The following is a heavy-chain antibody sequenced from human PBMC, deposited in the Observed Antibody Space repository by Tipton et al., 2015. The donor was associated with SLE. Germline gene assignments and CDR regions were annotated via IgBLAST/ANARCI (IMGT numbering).Heavy chain of an antibody. CDR1: GGSTSSSNYY. V-gene: IGHV4-61*05. D-gene: IGHD3-16*01. CDR3: ARGASDAFDI. Sequence: TLSLTCTVSGGSTSSSNYYWGWIRQPPGKGLEWIGYIYSSVGTSYNPSLRSRVTVSVDTSKNQFSLKLTSVTAADTAVYYCARGASDAFDIWGQGTLVTVSS. CDR2: IYSSVGT. J-gene: IGHJ3*02.